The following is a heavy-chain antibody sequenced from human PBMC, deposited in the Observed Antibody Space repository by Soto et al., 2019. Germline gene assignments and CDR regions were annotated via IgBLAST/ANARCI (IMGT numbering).Heavy chain of an antibody. V-gene: IGHV3-23*01. CDR1: GFTFSSYA. CDR3: ENDRHYGGRGMQDY. Sequence: EVPLLESGGGLVQPGGSLRLSCAASGFTFSSYAMSWVRQAPGKGLEWVSALSGSGGSTYYADSVKGRFTISRDNSENTLYLQMNSREAEHPGVYYCENDRHYGGRGMQDYWGQGTLVTVSS. CDR2: LSGSGGST. D-gene: IGHD2-15*01. J-gene: IGHJ4*02.